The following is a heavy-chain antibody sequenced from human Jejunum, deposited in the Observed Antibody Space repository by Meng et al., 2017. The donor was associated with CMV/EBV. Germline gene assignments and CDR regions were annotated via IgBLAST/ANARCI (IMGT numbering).Heavy chain of an antibody. CDR2: ITTSGGGR. CDR3: AKSTPDHFDYYFGA. J-gene: IGHJ5*02. CDR1: EFTFSNCG. V-gene: IGHV3-23*01. Sequence: SEFTFSNCGMTWVGQAPGKRLGWVSAITTSGGGRYYAASVKGRFTISRDNSQNTLYLQMNSLGADDTAIYYCAKSTPDHFDYYFGARAQGILVTVSS. D-gene: IGHD3-9*01.